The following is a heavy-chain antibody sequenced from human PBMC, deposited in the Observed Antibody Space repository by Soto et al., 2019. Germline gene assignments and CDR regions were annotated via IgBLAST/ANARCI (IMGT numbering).Heavy chain of an antibody. Sequence: QPGGSLRLSCAASGFTFSSYCMHWVRQAPGKGLEWVAVISYDGSNKYYADSVKGRFTISRDNSKNTLYLQMNSLRAEDTAVYYCEKDLGSSGMDVSGQGTTVTVYS. J-gene: IGHJ6*02. CDR1: GFTFSSYC. CDR2: ISYDGSNK. V-gene: IGHV3-30*18. CDR3: EKDLGSSGMDV. D-gene: IGHD2-2*01.